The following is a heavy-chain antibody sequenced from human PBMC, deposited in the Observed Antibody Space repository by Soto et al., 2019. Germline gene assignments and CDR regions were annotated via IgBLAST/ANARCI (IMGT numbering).Heavy chain of an antibody. D-gene: IGHD6-13*01. CDR3: ARLVRVRSSMDX. V-gene: IGHV1-18*04. J-gene: IGHJ6*02. CDR1: GYTFTSYG. CDR2: ISAYNGNT. Sequence: ASVKVSCKASGYTFTSYGISWVRQAPGQGLEWMGFISAYNGNTNYAQKLQGRVTMTTDTSTSTAYMELRSLRSYDTAVYYCARLVRVRSSMDXWGQGTTVTVS.